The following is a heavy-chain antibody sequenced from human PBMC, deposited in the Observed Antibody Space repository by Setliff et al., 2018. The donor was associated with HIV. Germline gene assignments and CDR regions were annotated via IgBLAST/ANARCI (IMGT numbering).Heavy chain of an antibody. CDR1: GYSFSTYW. J-gene: IGHJ4*02. CDR2: VYPGDSDT. D-gene: IGHD3-10*01. Sequence: GESLKISCKGSGYSFSTYWIAWVRQMPGKGLEWMGIVYPGDSDTRYSPSFQGQVTISADKSINTAYLQWSSLKASDTAMYYCARHGQYGSGSYYNRPFDYWGQGTLVTSPQ. CDR3: ARHGQYGSGSYYNRPFDY. V-gene: IGHV5-51*01.